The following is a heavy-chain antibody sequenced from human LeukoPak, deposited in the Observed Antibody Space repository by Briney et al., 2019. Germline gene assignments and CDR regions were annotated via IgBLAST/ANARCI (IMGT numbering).Heavy chain of an antibody. J-gene: IGHJ5*02. CDR1: GGSISSSSYY. D-gene: IGHD6-13*01. CDR2: IYYSGST. CDR3: ASQQQLVLLDWFDP. Sequence: SETLSLTCTVSGGSISSSSYYWGWIRQPPGKGLEWIGSIYYSGSTYYNPSLKSRVTISVDTSKNQFSLKLRSVTAADTAVYYCASQQQLVLLDWFDPWGQGTLVTVSS. V-gene: IGHV4-39*07.